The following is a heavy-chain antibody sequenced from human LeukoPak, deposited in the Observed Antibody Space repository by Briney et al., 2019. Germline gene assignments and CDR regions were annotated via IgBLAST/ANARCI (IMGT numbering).Heavy chain of an antibody. D-gene: IGHD2-2*01. CDR1: GYDFVTHW. CDR2: ISPEDSDR. J-gene: IGHJ6*02. V-gene: IGHV5-51*01. Sequence: GESLRISCRVSGYDFVTHWIAWVRQMPGKGLEFLGVISPEDSDRRYNPSFQGHVTMSVDQSTSSAFLQWASLKASDSAIYFCARSGQGIFMPAAPYYFFGLDVWGQGTTVTVSS. CDR3: ARSGQGIFMPAAPYYFFGLDV.